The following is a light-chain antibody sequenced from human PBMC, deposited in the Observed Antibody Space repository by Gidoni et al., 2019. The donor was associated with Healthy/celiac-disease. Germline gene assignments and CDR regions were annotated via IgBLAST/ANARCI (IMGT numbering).Light chain of an antibody. Sequence: EIVLTQSPATLSLSPGERATLSCRASQSVSSYLAWYQQKPGQAPRLLIYDASNRATGIPARFSGSGSGTDFTLTISSLEPEDFAVYYCQQRSNWPLGFXQXTRLXIK. CDR2: DAS. V-gene: IGKV3-11*01. J-gene: IGKJ5*01. CDR1: QSVSSY. CDR3: QQRSNWPLG.